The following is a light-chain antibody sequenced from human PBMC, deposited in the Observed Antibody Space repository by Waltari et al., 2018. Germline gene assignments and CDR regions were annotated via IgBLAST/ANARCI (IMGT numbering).Light chain of an antibody. Sequence: EIVLTQSPGTLYLSPGERATLSCRASQRVRWSIAWYQQKAGQAPRLLIYGVSSRATGIPERFSGSGSGTDFSLTISRLEPEDFAVYYCQHYVRLPATFGQGTKVEIK. CDR1: QRVRWS. CDR2: GVS. V-gene: IGKV3-20*01. CDR3: QHYVRLPAT. J-gene: IGKJ1*01.